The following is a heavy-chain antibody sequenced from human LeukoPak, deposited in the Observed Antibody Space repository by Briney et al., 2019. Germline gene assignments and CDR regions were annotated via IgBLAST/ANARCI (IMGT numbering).Heavy chain of an antibody. CDR1: GGSISSGSYY. CDR3: ARRATGTDYYYYYMDV. V-gene: IGHV4-61*02. Sequence: SETLSLTCTVSGGSISSGSYYWSWIRQPAGKGLEWIGRIYTSGSTNYNPSLKSRVTISVDTSKNQFSLKLSSVTAADTAVYYCARRATGTDYYYYYMDVWGKGITVTVSS. D-gene: IGHD1-1*01. J-gene: IGHJ6*03. CDR2: IYTSGST.